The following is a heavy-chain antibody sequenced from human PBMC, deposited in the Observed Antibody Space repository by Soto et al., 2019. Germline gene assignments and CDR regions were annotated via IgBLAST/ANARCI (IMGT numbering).Heavy chain of an antibody. D-gene: IGHD2-21*02. V-gene: IGHV4-4*02. Sequence: QVQLQESGPGLVKPSGTLSLTCAVSGGSVSSSNWWSWVRQSPGKGLEWMGEIYHSGSAHYNPSLRSRATISLGKSKSQFSLRLTSVTAADTAVYYCARVPGVVVSADDAFDIWGPGTRVIVSS. J-gene: IGHJ3*02. CDR2: IYHSGSA. CDR3: ARVPGVVVSADDAFDI. CDR1: GGSVSSSNW.